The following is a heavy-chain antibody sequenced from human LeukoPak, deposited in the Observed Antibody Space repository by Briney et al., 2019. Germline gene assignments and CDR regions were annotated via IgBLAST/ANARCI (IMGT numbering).Heavy chain of an antibody. CDR3: AAAGKYRFDN. D-gene: IGHD6-25*01. CDR1: GFTFSSYG. V-gene: IGHV3-30*02. CDR2: IRYDGSNK. Sequence: PGGSLRLSCAASGFTFSSYGMHWVRQAPGKGLEWVAFIRYDGSNKYYADSVKGRFTISRDNSKNTLYLQMNSLTTEDTAVYYCAAAGKYRFDNWGQGILVTVSS. J-gene: IGHJ5*02.